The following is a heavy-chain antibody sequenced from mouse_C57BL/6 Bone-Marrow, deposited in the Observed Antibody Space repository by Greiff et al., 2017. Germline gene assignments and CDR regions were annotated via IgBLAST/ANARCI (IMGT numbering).Heavy chain of an antibody. CDR2: IDPSDSYT. D-gene: IGHD2-3*01. J-gene: IGHJ3*01. Sequence: VKLQQPGAELVKPGASVKLSCKASGYTFTSYWMQWVKQRPGQGLEWIGEIDPSDSYTNYNQKFKGKATLTVDTSSSTAYMQLSSLTSEDSAVXYCARDGYYPAWFAYWGQGTLVTVSA. CDR1: GYTFTSYW. CDR3: ARDGYYPAWFAY. V-gene: IGHV1-50*01.